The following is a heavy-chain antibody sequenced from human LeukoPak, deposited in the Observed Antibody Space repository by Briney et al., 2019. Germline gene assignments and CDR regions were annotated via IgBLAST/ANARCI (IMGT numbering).Heavy chain of an antibody. J-gene: IGHJ4*02. CDR3: ARDPTVVTGGGYFDY. V-gene: IGHV3-66*02. CDR1: GFTVSSNY. CDR2: IYSGGST. D-gene: IGHD4-23*01. Sequence: GGSLRLSCAASGFTVSSNYMSWVRQAPGKGLEWVSVIYSGGSTYYADSVKGRFTISRDNSKSTLYLQMNSLRAEDTAVYYCARDPTVVTGGGYFDYWGQGTLVTVSS.